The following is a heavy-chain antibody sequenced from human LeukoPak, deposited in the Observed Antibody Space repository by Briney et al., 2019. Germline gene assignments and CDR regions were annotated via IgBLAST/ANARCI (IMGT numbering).Heavy chain of an antibody. D-gene: IGHD2/OR15-2a*01. CDR1: GFTFSRHT. CDR3: ARVIFPWFDP. J-gene: IGHJ5*02. V-gene: IGHV3-21*04. CDR2: ISSSSSYI. Sequence: GGSLRLSCAASGFTFSRHTMNWVRQAPGKGLEWVSSISSSSSYIYYADSVKGRFTISRDNAKNSLYLQMNSLRAEDTAVYYCARVIFPWFDPWGQGTLVTVSS.